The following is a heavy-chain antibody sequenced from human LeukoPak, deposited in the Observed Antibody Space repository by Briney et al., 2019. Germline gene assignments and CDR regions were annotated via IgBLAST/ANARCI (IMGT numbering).Heavy chain of an antibody. J-gene: IGHJ6*03. D-gene: IGHD7-27*01. V-gene: IGHV4-34*01. Sequence: SETLSLTCAVYGGSFSGYYWRWIRQSPGKGLEWIGEINDSGSTNYDPSLKSRVTISVDTSKNQISLKLTSVAAADTAVYYCARVAGDPIYYYYYMDVWGKGTTITVSS. CDR1: GGSFSGYY. CDR3: ARVAGDPIYYYYYMDV. CDR2: INDSGST.